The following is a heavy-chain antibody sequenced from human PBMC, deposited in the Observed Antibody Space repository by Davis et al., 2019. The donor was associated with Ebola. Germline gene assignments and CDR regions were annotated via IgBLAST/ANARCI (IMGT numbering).Heavy chain of an antibody. V-gene: IGHV4-34*01. CDR2: INHSGST. CDR3: ARQIGYRYYYGMDV. CDR1: GFTFGDYA. J-gene: IGHJ6*02. D-gene: IGHD5-24*01. Sequence: ESLKISCTASGFTFGDYAMSWIRQPPGKGLEWIGEINHSGSTNYNPSLKSRVTISVDTSKNQFSLKLSSVTAADTAVYYCARQIGYRYYYGMDVWGQGTTVTVSS.